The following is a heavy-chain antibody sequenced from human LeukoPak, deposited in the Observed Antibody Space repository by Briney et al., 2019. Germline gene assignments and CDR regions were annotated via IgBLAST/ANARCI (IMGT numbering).Heavy chain of an antibody. CDR1: GFTFSSYG. Sequence: GGSLRLSCASSGFTFSSYGMHWVRQAPGKGLEWVTFIRYDGSNKYYADSVKGRFTISRDNSKNTLDLQMNSLRAEDTAVYYCAKAPDIVVVVAASFFDYWGQGTLVTVSS. J-gene: IGHJ4*02. V-gene: IGHV3-30*02. CDR2: IRYDGSNK. CDR3: AKAPDIVVVVAASFFDY. D-gene: IGHD2-15*01.